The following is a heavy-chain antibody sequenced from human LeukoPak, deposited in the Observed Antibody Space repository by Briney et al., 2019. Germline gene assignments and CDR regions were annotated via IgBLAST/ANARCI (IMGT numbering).Heavy chain of an antibody. CDR2: INPSGGST. D-gene: IGHD6-13*01. CDR3: ARVYGSSWLSKEFDY. V-gene: IGHV1-46*01. Sequence: GASVKVSCKASGYTFTSYYMHWVRQAPGQGLEWMGIINPSGGSTSYAQKFQGRVTMTRDTSTSTVYMELSSLRSEDTAVYYCARVYGSSWLSKEFDYWGQGTLVTVSS. CDR1: GYTFTSYY. J-gene: IGHJ4*02.